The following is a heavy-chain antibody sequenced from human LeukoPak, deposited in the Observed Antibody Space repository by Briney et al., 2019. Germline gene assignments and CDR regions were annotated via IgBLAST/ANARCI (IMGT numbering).Heavy chain of an antibody. CDR3: AREDYGYFDY. CDR2: IKQDGSEK. J-gene: IGHJ4*02. D-gene: IGHD4/OR15-4a*01. V-gene: IGHV3-7*01. Sequence: PGGSLRLSCAVSGFTFSGFWMSWSRQAPGKGLEWVANIKQDGSEKYYVDSVKGRFTISRDNAKNSLYLQMNSLRAEDTAVYYCAREDYGYFDYWGQGTLVTVSS. CDR1: GFTFSGFW.